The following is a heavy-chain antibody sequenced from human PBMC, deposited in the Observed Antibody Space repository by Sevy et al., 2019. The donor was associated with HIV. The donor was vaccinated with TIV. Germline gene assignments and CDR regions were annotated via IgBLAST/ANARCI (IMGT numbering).Heavy chain of an antibody. J-gene: IGHJ4*02. CDR3: ASQVVAATFDY. D-gene: IGHD2-15*01. CDR2: ISGSGYTI. CDR1: GFTFSDYY. Sequence: GGSLRLSCAASGFTFSDYYMSWIRQAPGKGLEWVSYISGSGYTIYYADSVNGRFTISRDNAKNSLYLQMNSLRAEDTAVYYCASQVVAATFDYWGQGTLVTVSS. V-gene: IGHV3-11*01.